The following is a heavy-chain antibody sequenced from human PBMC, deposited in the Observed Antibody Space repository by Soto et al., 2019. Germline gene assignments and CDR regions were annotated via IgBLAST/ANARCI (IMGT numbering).Heavy chain of an antibody. CDR1: GGSISSYY. Sequence: SATLSLTFTVSGGSISSYYWSWIRPPPGKGLEWIGYIYYSGSTNYNPSLKSRVTISVDTSKNQFSLKLSSVTAADTAVYYCARWEATILGNWFDPWGQGTLVTVS. CDR2: IYYSGST. D-gene: IGHD5-12*01. J-gene: IGHJ5*02. CDR3: ARWEATILGNWFDP. V-gene: IGHV4-59*01.